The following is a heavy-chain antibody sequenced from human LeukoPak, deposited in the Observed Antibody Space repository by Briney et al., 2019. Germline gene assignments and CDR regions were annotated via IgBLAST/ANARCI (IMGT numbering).Heavy chain of an antibody. CDR2: INPNSGDT. Sequence: ASVKVSCKASGYTFTGYYTHWVRQAPGQGLEWMGWINPNSGDTHYAQKFQGRVTMTRDTSITTAYMELSSLRSDDTAFYYCARGATSDYWGQGTLVTVSS. J-gene: IGHJ4*02. D-gene: IGHD1-26*01. CDR1: GYTFTGYY. V-gene: IGHV1-2*02. CDR3: ARGATSDY.